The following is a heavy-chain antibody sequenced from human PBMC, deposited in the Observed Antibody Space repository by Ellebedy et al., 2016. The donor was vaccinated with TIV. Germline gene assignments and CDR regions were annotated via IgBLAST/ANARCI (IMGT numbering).Heavy chain of an antibody. Sequence: GESLKISXVVSGFSFNDYWMDWVRQAPGKGLEWVANIKQDGSEKYSVDSAKGRFTISRDNAKKSLYLQMSSLTVDDTAVYYCTREGRVGFDYWGQGTLVTVSS. D-gene: IGHD3-10*01. CDR2: IKQDGSEK. CDR1: GFSFNDYW. CDR3: TREGRVGFDY. J-gene: IGHJ4*02. V-gene: IGHV3-7*03.